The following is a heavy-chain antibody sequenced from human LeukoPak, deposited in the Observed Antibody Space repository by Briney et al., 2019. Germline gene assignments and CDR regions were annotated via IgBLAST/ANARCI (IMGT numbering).Heavy chain of an antibody. CDR3: STHSTSGF. J-gene: IGHJ4*02. D-gene: IGHD2-15*01. CDR2: IKSRADGGTT. CDR1: FSTFNKAW. Sequence: GGSLRLSCAASFSTFNKAWMNWVRQAPGKGLEWVGRIKSRADGGTTDYATPVKDRFTISRDDSENTAFLQMDSLKTEDTAIYYCSTHSTSGFWGQGTLVTVSS. V-gene: IGHV3-15*07.